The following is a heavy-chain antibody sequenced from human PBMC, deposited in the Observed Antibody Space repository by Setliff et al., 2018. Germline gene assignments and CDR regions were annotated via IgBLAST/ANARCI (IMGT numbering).Heavy chain of an antibody. CDR3: VKDKSGARRFSGFVFDI. CDR1: GFTLQEYT. V-gene: IGHV3-43*01. D-gene: IGHD3-22*01. Sequence: PGGSLRFSCAASGFTLQEYTMHWVRQAPGKGLEWVSLITWDGYSYYAESMNGRFTISRDNSENSLFLQMDGLTTEDTALYHCVKDKSGARRFSGFVFDIWGQGAQVTVSS. CDR2: ITWDGYS. J-gene: IGHJ4*02.